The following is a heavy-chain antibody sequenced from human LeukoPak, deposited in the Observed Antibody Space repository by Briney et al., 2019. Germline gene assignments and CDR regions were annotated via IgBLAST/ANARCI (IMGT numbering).Heavy chain of an antibody. CDR3: AREGGDLGAFDV. J-gene: IGHJ3*01. V-gene: IGHV3-30*04. CDR2: ISYTGGNE. CDR1: GLYFDSHA. Sequence: PGGSLRLSCAASGLYFDSHAMHWVRQAPGKGLEWVALISYTGGNEYYADPVKGRFTISRDNSKNTLYLQMNSLRSEDTAVYFCAREGGDLGAFDVWGQGTVVTVSS. D-gene: IGHD3-10*01.